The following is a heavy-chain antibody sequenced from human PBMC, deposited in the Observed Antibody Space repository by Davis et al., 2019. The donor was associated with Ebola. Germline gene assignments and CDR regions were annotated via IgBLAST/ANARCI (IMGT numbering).Heavy chain of an antibody. Sequence: ASVKVSCKASGYTFTSYDINWVRQATGQGLEWMGWMNPNSGNTGYAQKFQGRVTITRNTSISTAYMELSSLRSEDTAVYYCARSSSWDLYYYYYDMDVWGKGTTVTVSS. CDR3: ARSSSWDLYYYYYDMDV. CDR1: GYTFTSYD. D-gene: IGHD6-13*01. CDR2: MNPNSGNT. J-gene: IGHJ6*03. V-gene: IGHV1-8*03.